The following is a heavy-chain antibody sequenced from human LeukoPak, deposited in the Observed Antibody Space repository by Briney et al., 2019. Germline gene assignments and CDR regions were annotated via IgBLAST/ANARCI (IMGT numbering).Heavy chain of an antibody. CDR2: IYTSGST. V-gene: IGHV4-4*07. Sequence: PSETLSLTCTFSGGSVSSYYWSWIRQPAGKGLEWIGRIYTSGSTNYNPSLKSRVTMSVDTPKNQFSLRLSSVTAADTAVYYCARDRYYYDTSGPPLDIWGQGTMVTVSS. CDR3: ARDRYYYDTSGPPLDI. D-gene: IGHD3-22*01. J-gene: IGHJ3*02. CDR1: GGSVSSYY.